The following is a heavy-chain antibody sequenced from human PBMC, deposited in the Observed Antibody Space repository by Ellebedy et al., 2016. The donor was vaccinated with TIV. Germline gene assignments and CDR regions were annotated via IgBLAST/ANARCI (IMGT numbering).Heavy chain of an antibody. CDR3: ARGDRRASMVICDN. Sequence: MPSETLSLTCTVSGGSISSYYWNWVRQPAGKGLEWIGRIYTSGYTNYNPSLRSRVTLSFDTSKDQFSLKLSSVTAADTAVYYCARGDRRASMVICDNWGQGTLVTVSS. D-gene: IGHD4/OR15-4a*01. V-gene: IGHV4-4*07. CDR2: IYTSGYT. CDR1: GGSISSYY. J-gene: IGHJ4*02.